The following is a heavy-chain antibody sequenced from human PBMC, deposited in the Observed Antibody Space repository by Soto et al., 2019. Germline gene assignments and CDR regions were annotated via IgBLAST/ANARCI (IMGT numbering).Heavy chain of an antibody. CDR3: ARGKGGSSWPTGYYGMDV. V-gene: IGHV1-18*01. D-gene: IGHD6-13*01. Sequence: ASVKVSCKASGYTFTSYGISWVRQAPGQGLEWMGWISAYNGNTNYAQKLQGRVTMTTDTSTSTAYMELRSLRSDDTAVYSCARGKGGSSWPTGYYGMDVWGQGTTVTVSS. J-gene: IGHJ6*02. CDR1: GYTFTSYG. CDR2: ISAYNGNT.